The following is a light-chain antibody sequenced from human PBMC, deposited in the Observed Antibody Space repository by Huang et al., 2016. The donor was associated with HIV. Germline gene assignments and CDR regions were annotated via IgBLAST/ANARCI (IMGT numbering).Light chain of an antibody. J-gene: IGKJ4*01. CDR3: HQYNNWLLS. V-gene: IGKV3-15*01. Sequence: EIVMTQSPATLSVSPGQRVTLSCRANRSVSTNLAWYQQRHGQAPRLLIYGSSTRAPGIPARFNGSGSGTDLSLTISSLQSEDFALYYCHQYNNWLLSFGGGTRV. CDR2: GSS. CDR1: RSVSTN.